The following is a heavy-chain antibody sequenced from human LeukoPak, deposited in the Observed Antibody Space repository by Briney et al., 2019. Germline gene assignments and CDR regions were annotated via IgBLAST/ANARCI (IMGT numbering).Heavy chain of an antibody. D-gene: IGHD4-17*01. V-gene: IGHV3-30*18. J-gene: IGHJ4*02. CDR3: AKDTVMSPVADY. CDR2: ISYDGSNK. Sequence: PGGSLRLSCAASGFTFSSYGMHWVRQAPGKGLEWVAVISYDGSNKYYADSVKGRFTISRDNSKNTLYLQMNSLRAEDTAVYYCAKDTVMSPVADYWGQGTLVTVSS. CDR1: GFTFSSYG.